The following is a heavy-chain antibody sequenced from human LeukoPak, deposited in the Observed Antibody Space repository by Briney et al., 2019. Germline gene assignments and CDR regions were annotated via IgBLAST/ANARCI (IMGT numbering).Heavy chain of an antibody. CDR1: GYTFTSYG. J-gene: IGHJ4*02. Sequence: ASVKVSCKASGYTFTSYGISWVRQAPGQGLEWVGWISAYNGNTNYAQKLQGRVTMTTDTSTSTAYMELRSLRSDDTAVYYCAREVPAAKEFDYWGQGTLVTVSS. CDR3: AREVPAAKEFDY. V-gene: IGHV1-18*01. D-gene: IGHD2-2*01. CDR2: ISAYNGNT.